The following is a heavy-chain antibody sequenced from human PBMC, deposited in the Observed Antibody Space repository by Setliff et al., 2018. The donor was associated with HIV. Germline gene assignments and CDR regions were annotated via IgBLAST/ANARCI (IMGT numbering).Heavy chain of an antibody. CDR3: AREDYYDSSGYPNWFDP. J-gene: IGHJ5*02. D-gene: IGHD3-22*01. V-gene: IGHV3-74*01. CDR2: INSDGSST. CDR1: GFTFSSYW. Sequence: GGSLRLSCAASGFTFSSYWMHWVRQAPGKGLVWVSRINSDGSSTSYADSVKGRFTISRDNAKNTLYLQMNSLRAEDTAVYYCAREDYYDSSGYPNWFDPWGQGTQVTVSS.